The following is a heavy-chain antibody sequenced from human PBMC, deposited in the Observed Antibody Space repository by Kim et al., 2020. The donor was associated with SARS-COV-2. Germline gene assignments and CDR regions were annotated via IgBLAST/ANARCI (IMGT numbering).Heavy chain of an antibody. V-gene: IGHV1-46*01. D-gene: IGHD1-7*01. Sequence: YAQNFQGRVTLTMDTSTSTVYMELSSLRSEDTAVYFCGRDGNYRPDTWGQGTLVTVSS. CDR3: GRDGNYRPDT. J-gene: IGHJ4*02.